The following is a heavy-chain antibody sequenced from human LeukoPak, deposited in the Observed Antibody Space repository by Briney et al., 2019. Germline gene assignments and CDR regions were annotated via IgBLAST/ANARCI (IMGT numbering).Heavy chain of an antibody. D-gene: IGHD1-7*01. J-gene: IGHJ4*02. CDR2: ISSSSSYI. Sequence: GGSLRLSCAVSVFTFSTDSMNWVRQAPGKGLEWVSSISSSSSYIYYADSVKGRFTISRDNAKNSLYLQMNSLRAEDTAVYYFVRKQLELRSLDYWGQGTLVTVSS. CDR1: VFTFSTDS. CDR3: VRKQLELRSLDY. V-gene: IGHV3-21*01.